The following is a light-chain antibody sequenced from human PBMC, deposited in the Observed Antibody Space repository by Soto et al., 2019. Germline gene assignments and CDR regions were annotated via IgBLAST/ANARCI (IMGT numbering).Light chain of an antibody. CDR1: NIGSKS. CDR3: QVWDSSSDHVV. V-gene: IGLV3-21*02. CDR2: DDR. J-gene: IGLJ2*01. Sequence: SYELTQPPSVSVAPAQTARITCGGNNIGSKSVHWYQQKSGQAPVLVVYDDRDRPSGIPERFSGANSGITATLTISGVEAGDEADYYCQVWDSSSDHVVFGGGTKVTVL.